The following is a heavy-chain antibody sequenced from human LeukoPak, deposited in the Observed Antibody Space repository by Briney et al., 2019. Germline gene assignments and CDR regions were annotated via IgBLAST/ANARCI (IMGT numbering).Heavy chain of an antibody. CDR1: GGSISSYY. V-gene: IGHV4-59*01. D-gene: IGHD3-10*01. CDR2: IYYSGST. Sequence: SETLSLTCTVPGGSISSYYWSWIRQPPGEGLEWIGYIYYSGSTNYNPSLKSRVTISVDTSKNQFSLKLSSVTAADTAVYYCASITMVRGVDYWGQGTLVTVSS. J-gene: IGHJ4*02. CDR3: ASITMVRGVDY.